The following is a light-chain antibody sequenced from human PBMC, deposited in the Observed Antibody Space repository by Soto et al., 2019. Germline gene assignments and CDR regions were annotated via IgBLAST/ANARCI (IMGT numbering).Light chain of an antibody. V-gene: IGKV1-39*01. CDR1: QRISSY. CDR3: QQSYSTPYT. J-gene: IGKJ2*01. CDR2: AAS. Sequence: DIQMTQSPSSLSASVGDRVTITCRASQRISSYLNWYQQKPGKAPKLLIYAASSLQSGFPSRFSGSGSGTDFTLTISSLQPEDFATYYCQQSYSTPYTFGQGTKLEIK.